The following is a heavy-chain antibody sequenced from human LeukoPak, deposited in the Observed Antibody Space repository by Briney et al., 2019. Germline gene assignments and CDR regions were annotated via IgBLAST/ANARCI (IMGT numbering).Heavy chain of an antibody. CDR1: GFYFTDYA. Sequence: GGSLRLSCAASGFYFTDYAMSWARQAPGKGLEWLSAVSGNGDTKDYVDSVKGRFTISRDNSRNTVHLQMNSLRAEDTAVYYCAKPEDRYSSPDYWGQGTLVTVS. CDR2: VSGNGDTK. D-gene: IGHD6-13*01. V-gene: IGHV3-23*01. J-gene: IGHJ4*02. CDR3: AKPEDRYSSPDY.